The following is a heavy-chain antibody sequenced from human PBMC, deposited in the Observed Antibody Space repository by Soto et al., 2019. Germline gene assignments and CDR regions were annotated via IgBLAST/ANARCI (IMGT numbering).Heavy chain of an antibody. CDR2: IVGSGATT. J-gene: IGHJ6*02. CDR3: AKDGLGYCSSTSCYRHYYYGMDV. CDR1: GFTFNSYA. V-gene: IGHV3-23*01. D-gene: IGHD2-2*02. Sequence: EVQLLESGGGLVQPGGSLRLSCAASGFTFNSYAMSWVRQAPGEGLEWVSAIVGSGATTHYADSVKGRFTISRDNSKRTVYLQMNRLRAEDTAVYYCAKDGLGYCSSTSCYRHYYYGMDVWGQGTTVTVSS.